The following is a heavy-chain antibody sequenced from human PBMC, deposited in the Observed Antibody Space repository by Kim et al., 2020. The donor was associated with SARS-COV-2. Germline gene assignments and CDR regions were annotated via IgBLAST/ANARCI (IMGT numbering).Heavy chain of an antibody. J-gene: IGHJ6*02. CDR3: ARDGLQSPHYHYYGMDV. CDR1: GYTFSNYG. Sequence: ASVKVSCKASGYTFSNYGISWVRQAPEQGLEWVAWISAYHGKTNYAQKFQDRVTLTTDTSTSTAYMEVRSLRSDDAAVYFCARDGLQSPHYHYYGMDVWG. CDR2: ISAYHGKT. D-gene: IGHD4-4*01. V-gene: IGHV1-18*01.